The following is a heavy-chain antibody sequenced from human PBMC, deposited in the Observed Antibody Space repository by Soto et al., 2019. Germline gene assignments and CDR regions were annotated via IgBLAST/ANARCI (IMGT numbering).Heavy chain of an antibody. CDR3: ARVWAVDILLMVKDVPHYYGLEV. D-gene: IGHD2-8*01. Sequence: GGSLRLSCAASGFTFSSYWMSFVRQAPGKGLDWVANIKHDGSAKSYVDSVKGRFTISGDNAKNSLYLQMNSLRAEDTAVYCCARVWAVDILLMVKDVPHYYGLEVWAQGTRVPVSS. CDR1: GFTFSSYW. J-gene: IGHJ6*02. V-gene: IGHV3-7*03. CDR2: IKHDGSAK.